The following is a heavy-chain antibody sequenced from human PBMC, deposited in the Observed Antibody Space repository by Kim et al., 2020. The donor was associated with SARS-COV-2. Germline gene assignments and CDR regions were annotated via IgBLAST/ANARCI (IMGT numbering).Heavy chain of an antibody. CDR2: IKQDGSEK. D-gene: IGHD6-19*01. J-gene: IGHJ4*02. CDR3: ARGSYSSGTSYFDY. CDR1: GFTFNRFW. Sequence: GGSLRLSCAASGFTFNRFWMNWVRQAPGKGLEWVANIKQDGSEKYYVDSVKGRFTISRDNAKNSLYLQLNSLRAEDTAVYYCARGSYSSGTSYFDYWGLG. V-gene: IGHV3-7*01.